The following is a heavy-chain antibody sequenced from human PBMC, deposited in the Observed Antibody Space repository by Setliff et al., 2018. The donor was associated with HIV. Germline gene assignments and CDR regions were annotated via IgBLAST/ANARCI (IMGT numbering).Heavy chain of an antibody. J-gene: IGHJ4*02. Sequence: ASVKVSCKASGYTFTSYYMHWVRQAPGQGLEWMGIINPSGGSTGYAQKFQGRVTMTRDTSTSTAYMELRSLKSDDTAVYYCARGKTWLRFLDYWGQGTLVTVSS. D-gene: IGHD5-12*01. CDR3: ARGKTWLRFLDY. V-gene: IGHV1-46*01. CDR1: GYTFTSYY. CDR2: INPSGGST.